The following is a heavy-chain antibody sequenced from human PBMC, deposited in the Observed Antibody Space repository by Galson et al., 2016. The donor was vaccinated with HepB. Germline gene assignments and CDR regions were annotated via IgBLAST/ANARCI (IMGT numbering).Heavy chain of an antibody. CDR3: ARGIAVAGTGGKLDY. CDR2: INGGNGNA. J-gene: IGHJ4*02. V-gene: IGHV1-3*01. D-gene: IGHD6-19*01. CDR1: GYTFIRYA. Sequence: VKVSCKASGYTFIRYAMHWVRQAPGQRLEWMGWINGGNGNAKYSPRYQGRVSIIRGTSASTGYMELSSLRSEDTAVYYCARGIAVAGTGGKLDYWGQGTLVTVSS.